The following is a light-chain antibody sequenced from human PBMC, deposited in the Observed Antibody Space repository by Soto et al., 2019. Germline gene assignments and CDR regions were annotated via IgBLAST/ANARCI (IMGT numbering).Light chain of an antibody. V-gene: IGKV1-5*01. CDR1: QSISSW. J-gene: IGKJ1*01. CDR2: DAS. CDR3: QQYNTYPET. Sequence: DIQMTQYPSTLSASLGDRATSTGMASQSISSWLAWYQQKAGKARKLLIYDASTLESGVTSRFRGSGSGTEFTITITSLQPDDFATYYCQQYNTYPETVGPGTQVEIK.